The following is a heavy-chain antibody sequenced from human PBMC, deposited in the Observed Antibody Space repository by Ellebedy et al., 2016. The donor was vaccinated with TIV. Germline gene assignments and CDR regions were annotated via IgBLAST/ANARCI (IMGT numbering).Heavy chain of an antibody. D-gene: IGHD6-13*01. CDR3: ARVVWQQPVSYAFDI. CDR2: LYYSGST. V-gene: IGHV4-59*01. J-gene: IGHJ3*02. Sequence: MPSETLSLTCTASGGSISSNYWSWIRQPPGKGLQWIGYLYYSGSTNYNPSLKSRVTISVDTSRNHFSMRLSSVTAADTAVYYCARVVWQQPVSYAFDIWGQGTMVTVSS. CDR1: GGSISSNY.